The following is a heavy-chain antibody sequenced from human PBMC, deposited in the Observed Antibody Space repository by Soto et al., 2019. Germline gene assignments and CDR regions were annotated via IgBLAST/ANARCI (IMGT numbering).Heavy chain of an antibody. V-gene: IGHV4-39*01. D-gene: IGHD3-9*01. CDR3: ARRMVAPTSILTGYYHRPFDY. CDR1: GGSISSSSYY. CDR2: IYYSGST. J-gene: IGHJ4*02. Sequence: QLQLQESGPGLVKPSETLSLTCTVSGGSISSSSYYWGWIRQPPGKGLEWIGSIYYSGSTYYNPSRKRRVTMSVDTSKTQSSLKLSSVTAADTAVYYCARRMVAPTSILTGYYHRPFDYWGQETLVTVSS.